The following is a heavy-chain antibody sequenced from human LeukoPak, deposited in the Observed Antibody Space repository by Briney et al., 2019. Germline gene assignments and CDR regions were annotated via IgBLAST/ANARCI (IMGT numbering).Heavy chain of an antibody. CDR3: ASNGDYLDLFDY. Sequence: SVKVSCKASGGTFSSYAISWVRQAPGQGLEWMGGIIPIFGTANYAQKFQGGVTITADESTSTAYMELSSLRSEDTAVYYCASNGDYLDLFDYWGQGILVTVSS. D-gene: IGHD4-17*01. J-gene: IGHJ4*02. CDR1: GGTFSSYA. V-gene: IGHV1-69*13. CDR2: IIPIFGTA.